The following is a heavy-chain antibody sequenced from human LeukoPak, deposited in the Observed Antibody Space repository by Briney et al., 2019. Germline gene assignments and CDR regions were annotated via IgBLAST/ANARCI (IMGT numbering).Heavy chain of an antibody. D-gene: IGHD2-15*01. J-gene: IGHJ4*02. V-gene: IGHV1-69*13. CDR2: IIPIFGTA. CDR1: GGTFSSYA. CDR3: ARGSVGSVVTRYYFDY. Sequence: GASVKVSCKASGGTFSSYAISWVRQAPGQGLEWMGGIIPIFGTANYAQKFQGRVTITADESTSTAYMELSSLRSEDTAVYYCARGSVGSVVTRYYFDYWGQGTLVTVSS.